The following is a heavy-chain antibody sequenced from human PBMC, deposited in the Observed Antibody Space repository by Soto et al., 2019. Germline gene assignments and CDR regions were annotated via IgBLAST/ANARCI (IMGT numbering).Heavy chain of an antibody. Sequence: SVKVSCKASGGTFSSYTISWVRQAPGQGLEWMGGIIPIFGTANYAQKFQGRVTITADESTSTAYMELSSLRSEDTAVYYCASARATITGYYYYGMDVWGQGTTVTVSS. D-gene: IGHD5-12*01. CDR2: IIPIFGTA. J-gene: IGHJ6*02. CDR1: GGTFSSYT. V-gene: IGHV1-69*13. CDR3: ASARATITGYYYYGMDV.